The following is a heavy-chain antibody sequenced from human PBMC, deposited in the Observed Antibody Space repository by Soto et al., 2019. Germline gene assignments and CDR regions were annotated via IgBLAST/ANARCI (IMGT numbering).Heavy chain of an antibody. CDR2: IIPIFGTA. V-gene: IGHV1-69*06. Sequence: SVKVSCKASGGTFSSYAIGWVRQAPGQGLEWMGGIIPIFGTANYAQKFQGRVTITADKSTSTAYMELSSLRSEDTAVYYCAREVEDFWSGYEAGDHGPRFDPWGQGTLVTVSS. CDR1: GGTFSSYA. D-gene: IGHD3-3*01. J-gene: IGHJ5*02. CDR3: AREVEDFWSGYEAGDHGPRFDP.